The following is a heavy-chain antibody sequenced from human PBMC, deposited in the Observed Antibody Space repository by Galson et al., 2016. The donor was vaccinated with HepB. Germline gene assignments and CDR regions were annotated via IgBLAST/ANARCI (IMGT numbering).Heavy chain of an antibody. CDR2: ISFNVGTT. D-gene: IGHD1-14*01. CDR1: GFTFSRHV. V-gene: IGHV3-64*01. J-gene: IGHJ4*02. Sequence: SLRLSCAASGFTFSRHVIHWVRQAPGTGLEFVSGISFNVGTTYYGRSLEGRFSISRDNSKNTVDLHLSGLRPEDTGMYYCVREHFQRNTGLDYWGQGTLVTV. CDR3: VREHFQRNTGLDY.